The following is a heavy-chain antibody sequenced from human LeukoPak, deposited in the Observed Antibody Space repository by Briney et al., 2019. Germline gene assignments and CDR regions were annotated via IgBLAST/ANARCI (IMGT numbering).Heavy chain of an antibody. CDR2: IWYDGSNK. J-gene: IGHJ6*02. D-gene: IGHD2-2*01. Sequence: GGSPRLSCAGSGLTFSSYGMHWVRQAPGKGLEWVAVIWYDGSNKYYADSVKGRFTISRDNSKTTLYVQMNSLRAGDTAVYYCARGSCSSSSCYEKLNGLDVWGQGTTVTVSS. V-gene: IGHV3-33*01. CDR1: GLTFSSYG. CDR3: ARGSCSSSSCYEKLNGLDV.